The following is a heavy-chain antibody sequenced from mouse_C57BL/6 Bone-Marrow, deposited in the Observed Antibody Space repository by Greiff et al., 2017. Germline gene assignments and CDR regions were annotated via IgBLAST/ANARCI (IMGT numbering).Heavy chain of an antibody. D-gene: IGHD1-2*01. V-gene: IGHV5-17*01. CDR3: ARPTTASPFDY. CDR1: GFTFSDDG. CDR2: SSSGSSTI. Sequence: EVQLQESGGGLVKPGGSLKLSCAASGFTFSDDGMHWVRQAPEKGLEWVAYSSSGSSTIYYAGKVKGRFTISRDNAKNTLFLQMTGLRSEDTAMYYCARPTTASPFDYWGQGTTLTVSS. J-gene: IGHJ2*01.